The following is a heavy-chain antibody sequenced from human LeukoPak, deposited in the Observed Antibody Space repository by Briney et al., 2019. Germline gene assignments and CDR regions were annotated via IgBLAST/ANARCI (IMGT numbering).Heavy chain of an antibody. D-gene: IGHD5-18*01. V-gene: IGHV3-74*01. J-gene: IGHJ4*02. CDR2: IDLDGSIT. CDR1: GFTLSRYW. Sequence: PGGSLRLSCAGSGFTLSRYWMHWVRQAPGKGLVWVSRIDLDGSITDYADSVKGRFTISRDNAKNSLYLQMNSLRAEDTALYYCAKDSSSLVGYSYGYNFDYWGQGTLVTVSS. CDR3: AKDSSSLVGYSYGYNFDY.